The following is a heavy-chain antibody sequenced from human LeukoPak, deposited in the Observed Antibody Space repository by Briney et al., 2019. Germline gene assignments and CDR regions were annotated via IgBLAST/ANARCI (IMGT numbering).Heavy chain of an antibody. D-gene: IGHD5-18*01. CDR3: ASGYSYGSYYYYGMDV. CDR2: ISAYNGNT. V-gene: IGHV1-18*01. Sequence: ASVKVSCKASGYTFTSYGISWVRQAPGQGLEWMGWISAYNGNTNYAQKLQGRVTMTTDTSTSTAYMELRSLRSDDTAVYYCASGYSYGSYYYYGMDVWGQGTTVTVSS. J-gene: IGHJ6*02. CDR1: GYTFTSYG.